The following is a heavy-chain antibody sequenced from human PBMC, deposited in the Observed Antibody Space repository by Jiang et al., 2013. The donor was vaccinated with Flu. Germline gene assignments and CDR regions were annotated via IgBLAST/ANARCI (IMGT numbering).Heavy chain of an antibody. D-gene: IGHD3-22*01. CDR3: ARDPRYYYDSSGYFFSPPLNWFDP. CDR2: QDGSEK. Sequence: QDGSEKYYVDSVKGRFTISRDNAKNSLYLQMNSLRAEDTAVYYCARDPRYYYDSSGYFFSPPLNWFDPWGQGTLVTVSS. J-gene: IGHJ5*02. V-gene: IGHV3-7*01.